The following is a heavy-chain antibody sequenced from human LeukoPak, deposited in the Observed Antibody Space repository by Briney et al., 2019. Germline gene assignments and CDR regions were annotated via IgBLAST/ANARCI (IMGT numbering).Heavy chain of an antibody. Sequence: SETLSLTCTVSGYSISSGYYWGWIRQPPGKGLEWIGSIYHSGSTHYNPSLKSRVTISVDTSKNQFSLKLSSVTAADTAVYYCATVAYDGAEGWFDPWGQGTLVTVSS. V-gene: IGHV4-38-2*02. CDR2: IYHSGST. CDR1: GYSISSGYY. D-gene: IGHD2-8*02. J-gene: IGHJ5*02. CDR3: ATVAYDGAEGWFDP.